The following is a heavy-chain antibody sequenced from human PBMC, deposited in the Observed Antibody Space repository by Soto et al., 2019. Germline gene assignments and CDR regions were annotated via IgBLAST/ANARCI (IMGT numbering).Heavy chain of an antibody. V-gene: IGHV3-30*18. D-gene: IGHD6-19*01. CDR1: GFTFSSYG. Sequence: GGSLRLSCAASGFTFSSYGVHWVRQAPGKGLEWVAVISYDGSNKYYADAVKGRFTISRDNSKNTLYLQMSSLRAEDTAVYYCVKDGSSGWPYFYDMDVWGQGTTVTVSS. CDR2: ISYDGSNK. CDR3: VKDGSSGWPYFYDMDV. J-gene: IGHJ6*02.